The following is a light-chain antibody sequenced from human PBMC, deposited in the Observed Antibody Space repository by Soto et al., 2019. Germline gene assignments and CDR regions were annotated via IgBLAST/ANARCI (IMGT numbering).Light chain of an antibody. Sequence: QSALTQPASVSGSPGQSITISCTGTSSDVCGYNYVSWYQQHPGKAPKLMIYEVSYRPSGVSNRFSGSKSGNTASLTISGLQAEDEAGYYCSSLTSTNTLAFGGGTKLTVL. V-gene: IGLV2-14*01. CDR2: EVS. J-gene: IGLJ2*01. CDR3: SSLTSTNTLA. CDR1: SSDVCGYNY.